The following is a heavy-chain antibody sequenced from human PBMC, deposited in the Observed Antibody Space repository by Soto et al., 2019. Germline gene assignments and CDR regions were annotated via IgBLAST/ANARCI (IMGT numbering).Heavy chain of an antibody. Sequence: SVKVSCKASGGTFSRYAISWVGQAPGQGLEWMGGIIPIFGTANYAQKFQGRVTITADESTSTAYMELSSLRSEDTAVYYCARDLSYYYDSSGYWGQGTLVTVSS. CDR2: IIPIFGTA. D-gene: IGHD3-22*01. CDR1: GGTFSRYA. V-gene: IGHV1-69*13. CDR3: ARDLSYYYDSSGY. J-gene: IGHJ4*02.